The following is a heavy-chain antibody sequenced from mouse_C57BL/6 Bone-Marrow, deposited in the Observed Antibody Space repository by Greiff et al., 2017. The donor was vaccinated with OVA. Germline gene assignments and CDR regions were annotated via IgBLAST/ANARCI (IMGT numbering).Heavy chain of an antibody. J-gene: IGHJ2*01. CDR2: IDPENGDT. CDR3: TSYCNFDY. D-gene: IGHD6-5*01. Sequence: EVQLQQSGAELVRPGASVKLSCTASGFNITDDYMHWVKQRPEQGLEWIGWIDPENGDTEYASKSQGKATITADTSSNTSYRQLSSLTSKDTAVYYCTSYCNFDYWGQGTTLTVSS. V-gene: IGHV14-4*01. CDR1: GFNITDDY.